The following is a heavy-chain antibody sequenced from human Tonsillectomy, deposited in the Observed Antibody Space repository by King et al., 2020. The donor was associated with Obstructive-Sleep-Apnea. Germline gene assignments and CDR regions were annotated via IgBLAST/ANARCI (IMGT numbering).Heavy chain of an antibody. CDR2: IFSNEEK. CDR3: ARRTKYGSGTYIDFDY. CDR1: GFSLSDALMG. D-gene: IGHD3-10*01. V-gene: IGHV2-26*01. Sequence: VTLKESGPVLVQPTETLTLTCTVSGFSLSDALMGVSWIRQPPGKALEWLTHIFSNEEKSYSTSFKSRLTISKDTSKSQVVLTMTNVDPVDTATYYCARRTKYGSGTYIDFDYWGQGTLVTVSS. J-gene: IGHJ4*02.